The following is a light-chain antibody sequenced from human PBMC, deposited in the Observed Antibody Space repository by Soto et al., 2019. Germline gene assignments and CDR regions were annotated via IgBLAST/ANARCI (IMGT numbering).Light chain of an antibody. V-gene: IGLV1-44*01. CDR2: SNN. CDR3: AAWDDSLNGVV. J-gene: IGLJ2*01. CDR1: SSNIGSNT. Sequence: QSVLTQPPSASGTPGQRVTISCSGSSSNIGSNTVNWYQQRPGTAPKLLIYSNNQRLSGVPDRFSGSKSGTSASLAISGLQSEDEADYYCAAWDDSLNGVVFGGGTKLTVL.